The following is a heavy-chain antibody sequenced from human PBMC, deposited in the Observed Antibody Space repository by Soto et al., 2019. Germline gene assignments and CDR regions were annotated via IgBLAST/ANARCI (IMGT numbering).Heavy chain of an antibody. D-gene: IGHD2-15*01. CDR1: GFTFSSYG. CDR2: ISYDGSNK. V-gene: IGHV3-30*18. CDR3: AKSMGGSCSGGSCAGMDV. Sequence: GGSLRLSCAASGFTFSSYGMHWVRQAPGKGLEWVAVISYDGSNKYYADSVKGRFTISRDNSKNTLYLQMNSLRAEDTAVYYCAKSMGGSCSGGSCAGMDVWGQGTTVTVSS. J-gene: IGHJ6*02.